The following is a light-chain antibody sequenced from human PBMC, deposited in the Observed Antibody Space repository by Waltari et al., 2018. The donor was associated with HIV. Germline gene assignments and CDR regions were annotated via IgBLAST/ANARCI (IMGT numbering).Light chain of an antibody. V-gene: IGLV2-8*01. J-gene: IGLJ3*02. CDR3: SSYAGTNNLV. Sequence: QSALTQPPSASGSPGQSVTISCTGTSSDVGGYNFVSWYQQYPGKAPKLIIFEVTNRPSGVPDRFSGSKSGNTASLTVSGLQAEDEAEYFCSSYAGTNNLVFGGGTKLTVL. CDR1: SSDVGGYNF. CDR2: EVT.